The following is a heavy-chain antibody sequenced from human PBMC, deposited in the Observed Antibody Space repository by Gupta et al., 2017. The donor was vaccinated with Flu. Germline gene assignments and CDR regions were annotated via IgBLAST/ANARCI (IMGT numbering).Heavy chain of an antibody. J-gene: IGHJ4*02. Sequence: GKGLEWVSYTSSGSTIYYADSVQGRFTISRDNAKNSLFLQMNSLRAEDTAVYYCARAVGIVGVVMDYGGQGAMVTVYS. CDR2: TSSGSTI. CDR3: ARAVGIVGVVMDY. D-gene: IGHD3-3*01. V-gene: IGHV3-48*03.